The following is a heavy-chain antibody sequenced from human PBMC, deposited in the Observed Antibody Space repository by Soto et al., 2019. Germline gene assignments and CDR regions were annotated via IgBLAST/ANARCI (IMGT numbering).Heavy chain of an antibody. CDR3: AKRAVAGTVPLFDY. V-gene: IGHV3-23*01. J-gene: IGHJ4*02. Sequence: EVQLLESGGGLVQPGGSLRLSCAASGFIFSNYAMTWVRQAPGKGLEWVATISGGVVKTYYADSVKGRVTVARDSSKKTLYLQMNSLGAEDTAIYYCAKRAVAGTVPLFDYWGQGTLVTGSS. CDR2: ISGGVVKT. CDR1: GFIFSNYA. D-gene: IGHD6-19*01.